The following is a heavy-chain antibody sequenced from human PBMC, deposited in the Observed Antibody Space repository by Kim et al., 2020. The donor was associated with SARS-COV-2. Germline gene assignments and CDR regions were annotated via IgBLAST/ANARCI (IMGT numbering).Heavy chain of an antibody. CDR3: ARTGYCSGGSCYGLGDY. Sequence: LKSRVTISVDTSKNQFSLKLSSVPAADTAVYYCARTGYCSGGSCYGLGDYWGQGTLVTVSS. D-gene: IGHD2-15*01. V-gene: IGHV4-34*01. J-gene: IGHJ4*02.